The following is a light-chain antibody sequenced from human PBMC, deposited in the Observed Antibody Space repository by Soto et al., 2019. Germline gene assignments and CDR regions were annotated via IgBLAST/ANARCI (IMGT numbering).Light chain of an antibody. V-gene: IGLV1-47*01. CDR3: AVWDASLTGWV. J-gene: IGLJ3*02. CDR1: SSNIGSHY. CDR2: RDG. Sequence: QSALTQPPSASGTPGQSLTISCAGSSSNIGSHYVYWYQHLPGTAPKLLIFRDGQRPSGVPDGFFGSKSGTSASLAISGLRSEDEAHYYCAVWDASLTGWVFGGGTKLTVL.